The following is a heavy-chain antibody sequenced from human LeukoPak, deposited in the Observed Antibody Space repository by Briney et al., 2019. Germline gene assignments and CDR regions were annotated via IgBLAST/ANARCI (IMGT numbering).Heavy chain of an antibody. CDR1: GFTFSSYA. Sequence: PGGSLSLSCAASGFTFSSYAMSWVRQAPGKGLEWVSAISGSGGSTYYADSVKGRFTITRDNSKNMPELQMNSLRAEGPAVHYWASARFYYDSWGQGTLVTVSS. CDR2: ISGSGGST. J-gene: IGHJ4*02. CDR3: ASARFYYDS. V-gene: IGHV3-23*01.